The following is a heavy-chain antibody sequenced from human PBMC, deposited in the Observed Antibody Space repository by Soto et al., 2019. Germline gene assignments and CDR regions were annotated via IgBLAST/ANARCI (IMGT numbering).Heavy chain of an antibody. CDR3: ARERPELYFDR. V-gene: IGHV4-59*01. CDR2: IHYSGNT. CDR1: GGSISSYY. J-gene: IGHJ4*02. D-gene: IGHD1-7*01. Sequence: SETLSLTCTVSGGSISSYYWSWIRQPPGKGLEWIGNIHYSGNTNYNPSLLSRVSTSVDTSKNHFTLTMNSVTAADTAVYFCARERPELYFDRWGQGTLVTVSS.